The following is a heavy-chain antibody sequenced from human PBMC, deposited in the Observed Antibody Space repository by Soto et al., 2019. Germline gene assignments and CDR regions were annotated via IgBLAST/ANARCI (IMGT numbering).Heavy chain of an antibody. Sequence: EVQLLESGGGLVQPGGSLRLSCAGFGFTFRTYAMSWVRQAPGKGLEWVSAIGGSGDSTSYADSVKGRFTISRDNSKNTLYLQMNSLRPEDTAVYYCAKDSGLVAATAYFDYWAREPWSPSP. CDR1: GFTFRTYA. V-gene: IGHV3-23*01. CDR3: AKDSGLVAATAYFDY. J-gene: IGHJ4*02. CDR2: IGGSGDST. D-gene: IGHD2-15*01.